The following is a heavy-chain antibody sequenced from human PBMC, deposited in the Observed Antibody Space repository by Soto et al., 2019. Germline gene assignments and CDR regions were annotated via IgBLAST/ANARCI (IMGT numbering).Heavy chain of an antibody. CDR2: ISAYNGNT. J-gene: IGHJ4*02. D-gene: IGHD3-9*01. CDR3: ARGPYYDILTGYYDLPKYYFDY. V-gene: IGHV1-18*01. Sequence: ASVKGSLKASESTFTSYGISWVRLAPRQGLYWKGWISAYNGNTNYAQKLQGRVTMTTDTSTSTAYMELRSLRSDDTAVYYCARGPYYDILTGYYDLPKYYFDYWGQGTLVTVSS. CDR1: ESTFTSYG.